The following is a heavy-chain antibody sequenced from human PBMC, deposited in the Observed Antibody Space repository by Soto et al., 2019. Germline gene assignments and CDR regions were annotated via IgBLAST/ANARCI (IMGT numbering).Heavy chain of an antibody. Sequence: GGSLRLSCAASGFSFSAYRMNWVRQAPGKGLEWVSYISTSSNYMYYAGSVKGRFIISRDNVQNALFLQMNSLTDEDTAVYYCARDWTYCSGGSCYYGMDVWGQGTTVTVSS. CDR1: GFSFSAYR. V-gene: IGHV3-48*02. CDR3: ARDWTYCSGGSCYYGMDV. D-gene: IGHD2-15*01. CDR2: ISTSSNYM. J-gene: IGHJ6*02.